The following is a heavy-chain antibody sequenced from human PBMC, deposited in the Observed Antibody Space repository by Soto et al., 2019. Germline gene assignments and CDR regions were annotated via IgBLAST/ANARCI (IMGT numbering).Heavy chain of an antibody. J-gene: IGHJ4*02. D-gene: IGHD2-21*02. CDR2: ISYDGSNK. CDR1: GFTFISYG. Sequence: GGSLSLSCAASGFTFISYGMHWVRHDPGKGLEWVAVISYDGSNKYYADSVKGRFTISRDNSKNTLYLQMNSLRAEDTAVYYCAKDLLAYCGGDCSGDYWGQGTLVTAPQ. CDR3: AKDLLAYCGGDCSGDY. V-gene: IGHV3-30*18.